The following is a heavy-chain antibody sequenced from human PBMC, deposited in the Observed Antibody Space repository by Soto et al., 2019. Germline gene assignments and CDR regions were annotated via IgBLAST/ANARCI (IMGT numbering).Heavy chain of an antibody. CDR2: MNPNSGNT. V-gene: IGHV1-8*01. Sequence: ASVKVSCKAAGYTFTGYDINWVRQATGQGLEWMGWMNPNSGNTGYAQKFQGRVTMTRNTSISTAYMELSSLRSEDTAVYYCARVRAPRGYSYGRYGMDVWGQGTTVTVSS. CDR3: ARVRAPRGYSYGRYGMDV. CDR1: GYTFTGYD. D-gene: IGHD5-18*01. J-gene: IGHJ6*02.